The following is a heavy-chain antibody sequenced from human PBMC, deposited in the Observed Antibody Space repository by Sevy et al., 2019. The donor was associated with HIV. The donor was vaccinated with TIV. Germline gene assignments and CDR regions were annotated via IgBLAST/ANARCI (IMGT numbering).Heavy chain of an antibody. CDR3: ARERATVSQDGNFDY. J-gene: IGHJ4*02. V-gene: IGHV3-30-3*01. CDR1: GFTFSSYA. CDR2: ISYDGSNK. D-gene: IGHD4-4*01. Sequence: GGSLRLSCAASGFTFSSYAMHWVRQAPGKGLEWVAVISYDGSNKYYADSVKGRFTISRDNSKNTLYLQMNSLRAEDTAVYYCARERATVSQDGNFDYWGQGTLVTVSS.